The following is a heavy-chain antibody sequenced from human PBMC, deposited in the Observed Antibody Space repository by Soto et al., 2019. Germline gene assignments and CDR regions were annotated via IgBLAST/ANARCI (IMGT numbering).Heavy chain of an antibody. J-gene: IGHJ3*02. CDR1: GGYISSGYF. V-gene: IGHV4-31*03. Sequence: SATLSLTCTVSGGYISSGYFWSWIRQRPGKCLEWIGNIYYSGGTYSNPSLESRVVMSVDTSKNEFTLKVNSVTAEDTAMYYCARDMLYYDSSGYFQHAFDIWGQGTMVTVSS. CDR2: IYYSGGT. D-gene: IGHD3-22*01. CDR3: ARDMLYYDSSGYFQHAFDI.